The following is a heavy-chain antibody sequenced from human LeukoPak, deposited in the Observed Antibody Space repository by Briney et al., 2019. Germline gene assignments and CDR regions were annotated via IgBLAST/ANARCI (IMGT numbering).Heavy chain of an antibody. D-gene: IGHD4-17*01. CDR3: ATGSEGLRFDY. Sequence: GGSLRLSCAASGFTFSSYEMNWVRQAPGKGLEWMSYISSSGSTIYCADSVKGRFTISRDNAKNSLYLQMNSLRAEDTAVYYCATGSEGLRFDYWGQGTLVTVSS. CDR1: GFTFSSYE. CDR2: ISSSGSTI. V-gene: IGHV3-48*03. J-gene: IGHJ4*02.